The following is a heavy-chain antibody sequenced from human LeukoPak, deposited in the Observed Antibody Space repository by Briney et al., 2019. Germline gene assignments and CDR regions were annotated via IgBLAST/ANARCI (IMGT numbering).Heavy chain of an antibody. CDR1: GYTFTSYG. CDR3: ARDLKVLGSIAVADNYFDY. V-gene: IGHV1-18*01. D-gene: IGHD6-19*01. Sequence: ASAKVSCKASGYTFTSYGISWVRQAPGQGLEWMGWISAYNDNTNYAQKLQGRVTMTTDTSTSTAYMELRSLRSDDAAVYYCARDLKVLGSIAVADNYFDYWGQGTLVTVSS. J-gene: IGHJ4*02. CDR2: ISAYNDNT.